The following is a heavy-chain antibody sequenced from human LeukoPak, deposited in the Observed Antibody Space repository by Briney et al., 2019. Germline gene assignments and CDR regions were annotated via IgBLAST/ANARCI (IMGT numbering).Heavy chain of an antibody. CDR2: IYYSGDT. J-gene: IGHJ4*01. Sequence: PSETLSLTCAVSGGSISSYYWGWIRQPPGKGLEWIGYIYYSGDTNYSPSLKSRVTISVDTSKNQFSLNLTSVTAADTAMYYCTGGPSGSYGQTLYWGQGTLVTVSS. CDR3: TGGPSGSYGQTLY. D-gene: IGHD1-26*01. CDR1: GGSISSYY. V-gene: IGHV4-59*01.